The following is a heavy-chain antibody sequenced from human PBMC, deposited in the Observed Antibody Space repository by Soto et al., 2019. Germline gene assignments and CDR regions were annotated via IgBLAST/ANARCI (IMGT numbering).Heavy chain of an antibody. CDR1: GFTFDNYA. V-gene: IGHV3-48*04. Sequence: EVKLLESGGGLVQPGGSLRLSCAASGFTFDNYAMNWVRQAPGKGLEWVAHISGSGGATKYADSVKGRFSISRDDAKKSLFLQMNSLRADDTAVYYCARDHLGIAAGDFDLWGQGTLVTVSS. CDR2: ISGSGGAT. D-gene: IGHD6-19*01. J-gene: IGHJ4*02. CDR3: ARDHLGIAAGDFDL.